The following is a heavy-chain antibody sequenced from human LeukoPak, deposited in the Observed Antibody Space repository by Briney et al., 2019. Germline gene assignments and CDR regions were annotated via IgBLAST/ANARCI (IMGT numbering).Heavy chain of an antibody. Sequence: SETLSLTCTVSGGSISSYYWSWIRQPAGKGLEWIGRIYTSGSTNYNPSLKSRVTMSVDTSKNQFSLKLSSVTAADTAVYYCARDLVGGSGSYFDYYYYMDVWGKGTTVTISS. V-gene: IGHV4-4*07. CDR2: IYTSGST. CDR3: ARDLVGGSGSYFDYYYYMDV. J-gene: IGHJ6*03. CDR1: GGSISSYY. D-gene: IGHD3-10*01.